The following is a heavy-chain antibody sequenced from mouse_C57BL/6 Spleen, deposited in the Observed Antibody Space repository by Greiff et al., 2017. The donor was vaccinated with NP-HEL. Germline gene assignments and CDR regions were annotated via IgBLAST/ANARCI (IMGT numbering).Heavy chain of an antibody. CDR1: GYTFTSYT. D-gene: IGHD6-1*01. CDR2: INPCSGYT. V-gene: IGHV1-4*01. CDR3: AKQPEFDY. Sequence: VQLQQSGAELVRPGASVKMSCKASGYTFTSYTMHWVKQRPGQGLEWIGYINPCSGYTKYNQKFKDKATLTADKSSSTAYMQLSSLTSEDSAVYCCAKQPEFDYWGQGTTLTVSS. J-gene: IGHJ2*01.